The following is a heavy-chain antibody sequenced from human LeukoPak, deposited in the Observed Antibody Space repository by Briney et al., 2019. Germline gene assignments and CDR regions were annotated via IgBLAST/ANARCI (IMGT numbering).Heavy chain of an antibody. CDR2: ISAYNGNT. J-gene: IGHJ4*02. CDR3: ARSLNDYSNYDYFDY. CDR1: GYTFTSYG. Sequence: GASVKVSRKASGYTFTSYGISWVRQAPGQGLEWMGWISAYNGNTNYAQKLQGRVTMTTDTSTSTAYMELRSLRSDDTAVYYCARSLNDYSNYDYFDYWGQGTLVTVSS. D-gene: IGHD4-11*01. V-gene: IGHV1-18*01.